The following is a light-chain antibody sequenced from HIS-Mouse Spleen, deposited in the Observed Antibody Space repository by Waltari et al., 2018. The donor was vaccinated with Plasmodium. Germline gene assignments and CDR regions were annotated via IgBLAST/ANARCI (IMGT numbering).Light chain of an antibody. Sequence: QSALTQPPSASGSPGQSVPISSTGTSSDVGGYNYVSWYQQHPGKAPKLMIYEVSKRPSGVPDRFSGSKSGNTASLTVSGLQAEDEADYYCSSYAGSNNLVFGGGTKLTVL. V-gene: IGLV2-8*01. CDR1: SSDVGGYNY. J-gene: IGLJ2*01. CDR3: SSYAGSNNLV. CDR2: EVS.